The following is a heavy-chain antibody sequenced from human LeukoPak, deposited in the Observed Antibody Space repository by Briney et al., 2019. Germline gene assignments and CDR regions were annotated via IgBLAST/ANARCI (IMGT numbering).Heavy chain of an antibody. J-gene: IGHJ4*02. CDR3: ARVVTAMDHFDY. D-gene: IGHD2-21*02. CDR2: MNSNSGNT. V-gene: IGHV1-8*03. CDR1: GYTFTSYD. Sequence: GASVKVSWKASGYTFTSYDINWVRQATGQGLEWMGWMNSNSGNTGYAQMFQGRVTITRNTSISTAYMELSSLRSEDTAVYYCARVVTAMDHFDYWGQGTLVTVSS.